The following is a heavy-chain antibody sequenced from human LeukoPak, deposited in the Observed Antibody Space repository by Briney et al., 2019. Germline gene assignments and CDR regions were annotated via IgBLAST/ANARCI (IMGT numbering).Heavy chain of an antibody. D-gene: IGHD2-8*01. V-gene: IGHV3-48*01. Sequence: GGSLRLSCAASGFTFSSCSMNWVRQAPGKGLEWVSYISSSSSTIYYADSVKGRFTVSRDNAKNSLYLQMNSLRAEDTAVYYCSREDIVLMVYALDYWGQGTLVTVSS. CDR3: SREDIVLMVYALDY. CDR1: GFTFSSCS. J-gene: IGHJ4*02. CDR2: ISSSSSTI.